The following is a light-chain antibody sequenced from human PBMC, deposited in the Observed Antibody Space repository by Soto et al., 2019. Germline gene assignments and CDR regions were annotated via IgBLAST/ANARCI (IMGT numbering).Light chain of an antibody. J-gene: IGKJ4*01. CDR3: QQYNTYPLT. Sequence: DIPMTQSPSTLSASVGDRVTITCRASQSIGNWLAWYQQKPGKAPNFLIYKASSLESGAPSRFSGSGSGTEFTLTISSLQPDDFATYYCQQYNTYPLTFGGGTKVEIK. V-gene: IGKV1-5*03. CDR2: KAS. CDR1: QSIGNW.